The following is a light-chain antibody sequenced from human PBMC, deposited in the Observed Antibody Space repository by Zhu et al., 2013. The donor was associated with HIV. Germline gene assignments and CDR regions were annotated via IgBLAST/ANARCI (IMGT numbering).Light chain of an antibody. CDR2: SNS. J-gene: IGLJ7*01. V-gene: IGLV1-44*01. CDR3: AAWDDSLNGVV. Sequence: QSVLTQPPSASGTPGQRVTISCSGSSSNMGSHSVDWYQQLPGTAPKLLIHSNSQRPSGVPDRFTGSKSGTSASLAISGLQSEDEADYYCAAWDDSLNGVVFGGGTQLTVL. CDR1: SSNMGSHS.